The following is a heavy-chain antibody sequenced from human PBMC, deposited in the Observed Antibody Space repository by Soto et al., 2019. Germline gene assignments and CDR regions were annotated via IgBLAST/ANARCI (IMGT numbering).Heavy chain of an antibody. J-gene: IGHJ4*02. D-gene: IGHD3-10*01. Sequence: SGPTLVNPTETLTLTCTFSGFSLDTSGVGVGWIRQPPGKALEWVAVIYWDDYKHFSPSLESRPTITKDTSKNLVVLTMTDMEPVDTATYYCAHKGSGLYPLDYWGQGTLVTVSS. CDR2: IYWDDYK. V-gene: IGHV2-5*02. CDR3: AHKGSGLYPLDY. CDR1: GFSLDTSGVG.